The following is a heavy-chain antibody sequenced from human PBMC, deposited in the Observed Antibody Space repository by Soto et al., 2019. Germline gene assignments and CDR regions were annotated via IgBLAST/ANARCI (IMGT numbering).Heavy chain of an antibody. Sequence: PGGSLRLSCAASGFTFSHYELNWVRQARGKGLEWVSYISGSGRTKSYADSVRGRFTISRDNAKNTVDLQMNSLRAEDTALYYCARGYDFWSGYYRPHGMDLWGQGTAVTVSS. J-gene: IGHJ6*02. V-gene: IGHV3-48*03. D-gene: IGHD3-3*01. CDR3: ARGYDFWSGYYRPHGMDL. CDR1: GFTFSHYE. CDR2: ISGSGRTK.